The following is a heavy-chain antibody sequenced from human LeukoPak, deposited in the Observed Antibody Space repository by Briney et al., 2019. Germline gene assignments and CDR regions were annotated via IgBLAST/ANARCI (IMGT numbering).Heavy chain of an antibody. D-gene: IGHD1-7*01. CDR2: FDPEDGET. V-gene: IGHV1-24*01. Sequence: ASVTVSCKVSGYTLTELSMHWVRQAPGKGLGWMGGFDPEDGETIYAQRFQGRVTMTEDTSTDTAYMELSSLRSEDTAVYYCATIGTGTPYWGQGTLVTVSS. CDR1: GYTLTELS. J-gene: IGHJ4*02. CDR3: ATIGTGTPY.